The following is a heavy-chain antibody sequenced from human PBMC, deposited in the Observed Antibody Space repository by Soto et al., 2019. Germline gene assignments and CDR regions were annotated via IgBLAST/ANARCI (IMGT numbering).Heavy chain of an antibody. V-gene: IGHV4-31*03. CDR3: ARVPFGSNGVTYFDY. CDR2: IYYSGST. Sequence: SETLSLTCTVSGGSISSGGYYWSWIRRHPGKGLEWIGYIYYSGSTYYNPSLKSRVTISVDTSKNQFSLKLTSVTAADTAVYYCARVPFGSNGVTYFDYWGQGALVTVSS. CDR1: GGSISSGGYY. D-gene: IGHD1-26*01. J-gene: IGHJ4*02.